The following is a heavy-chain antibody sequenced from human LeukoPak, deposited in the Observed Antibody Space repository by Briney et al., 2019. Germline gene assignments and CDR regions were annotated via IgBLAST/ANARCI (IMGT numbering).Heavy chain of an antibody. Sequence: GASVKVSCKTSGYTFTTDGIGWVRQAPGQGLEWMGWISTYNGNTNYAQKFQGRVAMTTDTSTSTAYMELRSLRYDDTAIYYCARVISSSWYHHDYWGQGTLVTVSS. J-gene: IGHJ4*02. CDR2: ISTYNGNT. CDR3: ARVISSSWYHHDY. V-gene: IGHV1-18*01. CDR1: GYTFTTDG. D-gene: IGHD6-13*01.